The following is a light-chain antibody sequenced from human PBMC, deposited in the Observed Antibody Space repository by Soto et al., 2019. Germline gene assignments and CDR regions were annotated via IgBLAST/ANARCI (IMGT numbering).Light chain of an antibody. Sequence: SALAQPASVSGSPGQSITSACTGASGYVGTYSLVSWYQQHPGKAPKVVIYEGHKRPSGVPDRFSGSTSVNTASLTISGLQTDDEADYYCCLYVGATTYVFGTGTKVTVX. CDR3: CLYVGATTYV. CDR1: SGYVGTYSL. CDR2: EGH. J-gene: IGLJ1*01. V-gene: IGLV2-23*01.